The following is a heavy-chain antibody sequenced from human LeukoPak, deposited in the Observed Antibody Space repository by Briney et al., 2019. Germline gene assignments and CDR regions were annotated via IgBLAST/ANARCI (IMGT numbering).Heavy chain of an antibody. CDR3: ARYDWGKYFDY. D-gene: IGHD3-16*01. CDR1: GDSIRSFY. V-gene: IGHV4-59*01. CDR2: IYYSGST. Sequence: PSETVSLTCTVSGDSIRSFYWSWIRQPAGKGLEWIGYIYYSGSTNYNPSLKSRVTMSVDTSKNQFSLKLSSVTAADTAVYYCARYDWGKYFDYWGQGTLVTVSS. J-gene: IGHJ4*02.